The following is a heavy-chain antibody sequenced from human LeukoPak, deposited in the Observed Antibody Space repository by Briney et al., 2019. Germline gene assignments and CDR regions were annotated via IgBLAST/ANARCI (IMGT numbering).Heavy chain of an antibody. J-gene: IGHJ5*02. Sequence: ASVKVSCKASGYTFTGYYMHWVRQAPGQGLEWMGWISAYNGNTNYAQKLQGRVTMTTDTSTSTAYMELRSLRSDDTAVYYCARGGNCSGGSCYLKWFDPWGQGTLVTVSS. CDR2: ISAYNGNT. D-gene: IGHD2-15*01. CDR3: ARGGNCSGGSCYLKWFDP. CDR1: GYTFTGYY. V-gene: IGHV1-18*04.